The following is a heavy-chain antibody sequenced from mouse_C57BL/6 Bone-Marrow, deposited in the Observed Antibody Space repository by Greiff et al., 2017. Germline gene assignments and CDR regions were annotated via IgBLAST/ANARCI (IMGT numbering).Heavy chain of an antibody. CDR1: GFNIKGYY. J-gene: IGHJ1*03. CDR3: TSGYDLYFDV. V-gene: IGHV14-1*01. Sequence: VQLQQSGAELVRPGASVKLSCTASGFNIKGYYMHWVKQRPEQGLEWIGRIDPVAGGTEYAPKFQGKATLTADTSSNTAYLQLSSLTSEDTAVYCCTSGYDLYFDVWGTGTTGTVP. CDR2: IDPVAGGT. D-gene: IGHD1-2*01.